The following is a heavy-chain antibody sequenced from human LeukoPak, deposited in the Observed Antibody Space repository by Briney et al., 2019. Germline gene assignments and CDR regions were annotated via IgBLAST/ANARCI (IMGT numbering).Heavy chain of an antibody. CDR3: ARAGIVVVTAIPLDY. CDR2: ISSSGSTI. V-gene: IGHV3-11*01. J-gene: IGHJ4*02. D-gene: IGHD2-21*02. Sequence: GGSLRLSCAASGFTFSDYYMSWIRQAPGKGLEWVSYISSSGSTIYYADSVKGRFTISRDNAKNSLYLQMNSLRAEDTAVYYCARAGIVVVTAIPLDYWGQGTLVTVSS. CDR1: GFTFSDYY.